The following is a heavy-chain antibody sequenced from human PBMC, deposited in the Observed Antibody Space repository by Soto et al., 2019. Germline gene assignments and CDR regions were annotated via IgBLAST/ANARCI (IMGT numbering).Heavy chain of an antibody. V-gene: IGHV4-39*01. J-gene: IGHJ5*02. CDR2: IYYLGNT. CDR1: GGSISSGSSY. CDR3: ARHLRWFDP. Sequence: PSETLSLTCTVSGGSISSGSSYWGWIRQPPGKGLEWIGSIYYLGNTYYNPSLGGRVSISVDTSKNQFSLKLKSVTAADTAVYYCARHLRWFDPWGQGTLVTVSS.